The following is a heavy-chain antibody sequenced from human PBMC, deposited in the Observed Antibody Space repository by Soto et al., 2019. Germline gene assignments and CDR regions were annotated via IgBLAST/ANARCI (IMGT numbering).Heavy chain of an antibody. CDR1: EVTFSSHG. J-gene: IGHJ6*02. V-gene: IGHV3-33*01. CDR3: ARYTAMAPSTYYYYGMDV. CDR2: IWYDGSNK. Sequence: GGTMRVSCAAAEVTFSSHGMHWVLQTTGKGLEWVAVIWYDGSNKYYADSVKGRFTISRDNSKNTLYLQMNSLRAEDTAVYYCARYTAMAPSTYYYYGMDVWGQGTTVTVSS. D-gene: IGHD5-18*01.